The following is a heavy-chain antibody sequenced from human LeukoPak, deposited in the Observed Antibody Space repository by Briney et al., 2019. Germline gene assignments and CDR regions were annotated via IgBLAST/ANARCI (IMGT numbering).Heavy chain of an antibody. Sequence: ASVKVSCKASGYTFTGYYMHWVRQAPGQGLEWMGRINPNSGGTNYAQKLQGRVTMTRDTSISTAYMELSRLRSDDTAVYYCARDRLGYYYGSGSYYPPSYWGQGTLVTVSS. CDR1: GYTFTGYY. J-gene: IGHJ4*02. CDR2: INPNSGGT. CDR3: ARDRLGYYYGSGSYYPPSY. V-gene: IGHV1-2*06. D-gene: IGHD3-10*01.